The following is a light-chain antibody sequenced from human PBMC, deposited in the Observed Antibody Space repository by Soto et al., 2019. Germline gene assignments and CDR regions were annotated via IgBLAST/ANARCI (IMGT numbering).Light chain of an antibody. CDR1: TRDIAGYNY. V-gene: IGLV2-14*01. Sequence: LTQPASVSGSLGQSITISCTGTTRDIAGYNYISWYQQLPGKAPKLMIYQVTIRPSGISNRFSGSKSGNTASLTISGLQAEDEADYYCTSFSSSTSLYVFGTGTKVTVL. CDR3: TSFSSSTSLYV. J-gene: IGLJ1*01. CDR2: QVT.